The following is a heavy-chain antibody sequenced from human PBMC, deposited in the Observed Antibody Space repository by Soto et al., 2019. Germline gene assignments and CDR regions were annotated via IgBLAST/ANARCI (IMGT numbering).Heavy chain of an antibody. D-gene: IGHD3-3*01. J-gene: IGHJ4*01. CDR3: ARGPAAYDSLSGYFYY. Sequence: EVQLVESGGGLVQPGGSLRLSCASSGFTFSRFWMSWRRRAPGKGLEWVANIKEDGYDKYYSDYVKGQFTISRDNAKNSMSLQINSMRTEDTAVYYCARGPAAYDSLSGYFYYCGHGTLVIAST. V-gene: IGHV3-7*05. CDR2: IKEDGYDK. CDR1: GFTFSRFW.